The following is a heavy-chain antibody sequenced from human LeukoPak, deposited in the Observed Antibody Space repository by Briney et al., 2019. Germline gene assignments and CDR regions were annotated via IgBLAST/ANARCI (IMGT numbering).Heavy chain of an antibody. Sequence: PSETLSLTCAVSGGSISSSNWWSWVRQPPGKGLEWIGEIYHSGSTNYNPSLKSRVTISVDKSKNQFSLKLSSVTAADTAVYYCARSRFKGDPAFDYWGQGTLVTVSS. J-gene: IGHJ4*02. D-gene: IGHD1-26*01. CDR2: IYHSGST. CDR3: ARSRFKGDPAFDY. CDR1: GGSISSSNW. V-gene: IGHV4-4*02.